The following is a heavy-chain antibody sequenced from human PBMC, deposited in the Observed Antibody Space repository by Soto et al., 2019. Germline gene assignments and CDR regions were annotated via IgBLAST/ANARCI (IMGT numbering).Heavy chain of an antibody. Sequence: EVQLVQSGAAVRKPGESLKISCKGSGYSFTNYWIGWVRQMPGKGLEWKGIMYPGDSDTRYSPSFQGQVTISADKSISTAYLQWSSLKASDTAIYYCARLLNIFDFDYWGQGTLVTVSS. D-gene: IGHD2-21*01. CDR2: MYPGDSDT. V-gene: IGHV5-51*01. CDR1: GYSFTNYW. CDR3: ARLLNIFDFDY. J-gene: IGHJ4*02.